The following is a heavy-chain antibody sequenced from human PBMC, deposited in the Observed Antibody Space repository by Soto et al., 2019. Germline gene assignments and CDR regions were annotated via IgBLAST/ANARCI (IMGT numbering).Heavy chain of an antibody. CDR1: GYTFSMSG. Sequence: QVQLVQSGAEVKKPGASVKVSCKSSGYTFSMSGISWVRQAPGQGLEWMGWISGYNGKTNYEQKIHDRVTMTTDTSTNMAYMELRSLRSDDTAVYYCAREGPRPYYYFGMDVWGQGTTVTVSS. CDR3: AREGPRPYYYFGMDV. V-gene: IGHV1-18*01. J-gene: IGHJ6*02. CDR2: ISGYNGKT.